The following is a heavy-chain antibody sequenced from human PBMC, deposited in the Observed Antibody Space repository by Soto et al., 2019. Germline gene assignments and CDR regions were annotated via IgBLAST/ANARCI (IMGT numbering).Heavy chain of an antibody. J-gene: IGHJ6*02. Sequence: QVQLVQSGAEVKKPGSSVKVSCKASGGTFSSYAISWVRQAPGQGLEWMGGIIPSFGTANYAQKFQGRVTITADESTSTAYMELSSLRSEDTDVYYCATSVKGYRKDDYYYYGMDVWGQGTTVTVSS. CDR2: IIPSFGTA. CDR3: ATSVKGYRKDDYYYYGMDV. V-gene: IGHV1-69*01. D-gene: IGHD4-4*01. CDR1: GGTFSSYA.